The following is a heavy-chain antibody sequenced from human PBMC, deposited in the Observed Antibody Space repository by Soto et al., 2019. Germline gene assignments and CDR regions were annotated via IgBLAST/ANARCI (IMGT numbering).Heavy chain of an antibody. Sequence: SETLSLTCTVSGGSVSSGSYYWSWIRQPPGKGLEWIGYIYYSGSTNYNPSLKSRVTISVDTSKNQFSLKLSSVTAADTAVYYCARGGDYDSSGYYYAHWGQGTLVTVSS. CDR1: GGSVSSGSYY. CDR3: ARGGDYDSSGYYYAH. D-gene: IGHD3-22*01. J-gene: IGHJ4*02. V-gene: IGHV4-61*01. CDR2: IYYSGST.